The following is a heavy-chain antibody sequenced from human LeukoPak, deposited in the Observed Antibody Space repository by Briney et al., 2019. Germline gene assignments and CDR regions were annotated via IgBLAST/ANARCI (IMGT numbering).Heavy chain of an antibody. V-gene: IGHV4-39*02. D-gene: IGHD1-26*01. CDR2: IYYSGST. Sequence: SETLSLTCTVSGGSISNSSYYSGWIRQPPGKGLEWIVSIYYSGSTYYNPSLKSRVTISVDTSKNQFSLKLSSVTAADTAVYYCARESGSRPWNWFDPWGQGTLVTVSS. CDR3: ARESGSRPWNWFDP. CDR1: GGSISNSSYY. J-gene: IGHJ5*02.